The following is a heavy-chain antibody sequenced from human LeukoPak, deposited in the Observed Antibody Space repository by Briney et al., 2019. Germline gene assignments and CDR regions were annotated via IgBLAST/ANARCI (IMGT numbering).Heavy chain of an antibody. D-gene: IGHD2-15*01. CDR1: GFTFSSYA. Sequence: GGSLRLSCAASGFTFSSYAMSWVRQAPGKGLEWVSAISGSGGSTYYADSVKGRFTMSRDNSKNTLYLQMNSLRAEDTAVYYCAKPTNYCSGGSCYPHWGQGTLVTVSS. CDR2: ISGSGGST. CDR3: AKPTNYCSGGSCYPH. J-gene: IGHJ4*02. V-gene: IGHV3-23*01.